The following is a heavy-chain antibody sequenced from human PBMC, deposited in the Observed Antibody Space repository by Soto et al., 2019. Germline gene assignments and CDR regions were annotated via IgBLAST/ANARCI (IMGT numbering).Heavy chain of an antibody. CDR2: MNPNSGNT. V-gene: IGHV1-8*01. CDR3: ARVARSYYYGSGSEYYFDY. CDR1: GYTFTSYD. D-gene: IGHD3-10*01. Sequence: QVQLVQSGAEVKKPGASVKVSCKASGYTFTSYDINWVRQATGQGLEWMGWMNPNSGNTGYAQKFQGRVTMTRNTSISTAYMELSSLRSEDTAVYYCARVARSYYYGSGSEYYFDYWGQGTLVTVSS. J-gene: IGHJ4*02.